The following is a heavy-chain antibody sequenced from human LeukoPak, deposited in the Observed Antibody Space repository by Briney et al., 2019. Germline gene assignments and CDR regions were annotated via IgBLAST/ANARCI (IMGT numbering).Heavy chain of an antibody. V-gene: IGHV3-11*01. CDR1: GFTVSSNY. CDR3: ARDSRAGYGMDV. J-gene: IGHJ6*02. CDR2: ISSSGSTI. D-gene: IGHD6-13*01. Sequence: GGSLRLSCAASGFTVSSNYMSWVRQAPGKGLEWVSYISSSGSTIYYADSVKGRFTISRDNAKNSLYLQMNSLRAEDTAVYYCARDSRAGYGMDVWGQGTTVTVSS.